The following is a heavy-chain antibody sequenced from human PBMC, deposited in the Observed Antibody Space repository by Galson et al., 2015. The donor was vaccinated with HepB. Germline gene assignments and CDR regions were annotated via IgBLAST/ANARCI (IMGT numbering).Heavy chain of an antibody. D-gene: IGHD1-1*01. J-gene: IGHJ4*02. CDR3: AKDPHNMGPHYFDY. V-gene: IGHV3-30*18. CDR2: ISYDGSNK. CDR1: GFTFSSYG. Sequence: LRLSCAASGFTFSSYGMHWVRQAPGKGLEWVAVISYDGSNKYYADSVKGRFTISRDNSKNTLYLQMNSLRAEDTAVYYCAKDPHNMGPHYFDYWGQGTLVTVSS.